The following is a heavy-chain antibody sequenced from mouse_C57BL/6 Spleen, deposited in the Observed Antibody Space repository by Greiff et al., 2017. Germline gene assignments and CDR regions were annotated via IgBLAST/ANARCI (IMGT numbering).Heavy chain of an antibody. CDR2: FSSGGDYI. V-gene: IGHV5-9-1*02. J-gene: IGHJ4*01. D-gene: IGHD1-2*01. CDR1: GFTFSSYA. Sequence: EVHLVESGEGLVKPGGSLKLSCAASGFTFSSYAMSWVRQTPETRLEWVAYFSSGGDYIYSADTVKGRFTISRDNARNTLYLQMSSLKSEDTAMYYCTRGHYDYAMDYWGQGTSVTVSS. CDR3: TRGHYDYAMDY.